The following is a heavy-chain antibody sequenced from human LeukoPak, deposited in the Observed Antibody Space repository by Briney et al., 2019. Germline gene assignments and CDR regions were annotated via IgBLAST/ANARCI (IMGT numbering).Heavy chain of an antibody. Sequence: GGSLRLSCAASGFTFSSYGMSWVRQAPGKGLEWVSAISGSGGSTYYADSVKGRFTISRDNSKNTLYLQMNSLRAEDTAVYYCAKAEVYYGSGSYYDYWGQGALVTVSS. CDR2: ISGSGGST. J-gene: IGHJ4*02. CDR1: GFTFSSYG. CDR3: AKAEVYYGSGSYYDY. D-gene: IGHD3-10*01. V-gene: IGHV3-23*01.